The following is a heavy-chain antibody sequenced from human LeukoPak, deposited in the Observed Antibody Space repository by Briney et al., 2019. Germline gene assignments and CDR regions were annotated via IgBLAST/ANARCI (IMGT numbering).Heavy chain of an antibody. CDR1: GYSFTNYW. Sequence: GESLKISCKASGYSFTNYWIGWVRQMPGEGLEWVGIIYPGDSDTRYSPSFQGQVTISADKSISTAYLQWSSLKASDTAMYYCARQGDLGYCSSTSCPNDYWGQGTLVTVSS. CDR3: ARQGDLGYCSSTSCPNDY. J-gene: IGHJ4*02. V-gene: IGHV5-51*01. D-gene: IGHD2-2*01. CDR2: IYPGDSDT.